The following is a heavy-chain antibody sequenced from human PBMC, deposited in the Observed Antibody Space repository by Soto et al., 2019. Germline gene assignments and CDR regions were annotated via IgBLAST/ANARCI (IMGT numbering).Heavy chain of an antibody. CDR1: GDSISSYS. D-gene: IGHD5-18*01. V-gene: IGHV4-4*07. J-gene: IGHJ3*01. CDR2: VYTSGNT. Sequence: QVQLRESGPGLVKPSETLSLTCTVSGDSISSYSWSWIRQFAGKGLEWIGRVYTSGNTNYNPSVKSRVTMSLDTSKKRFSLRLSSVTAADTAVYYCVGVPPGYGDAFDLWGQGTMVTVSS. CDR3: VGVPPGYGDAFDL.